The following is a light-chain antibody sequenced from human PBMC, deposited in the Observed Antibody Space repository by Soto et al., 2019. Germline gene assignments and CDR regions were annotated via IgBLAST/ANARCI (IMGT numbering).Light chain of an antibody. V-gene: IGKV1-5*01. J-gene: IGKJ1*01. CDR3: QQYQTYSTWP. CDR2: DAS. CDR1: HYISFY. Sequence: DIQMTQSPATLSASVGDRVTITCRASHYISFYLAWYQQKAGKAPKVLIFDASILKSGVPSRFSGSGSGTEFALTLSILHPDDFESSVCQQYQTYSTWPFGQGTIVDIK.